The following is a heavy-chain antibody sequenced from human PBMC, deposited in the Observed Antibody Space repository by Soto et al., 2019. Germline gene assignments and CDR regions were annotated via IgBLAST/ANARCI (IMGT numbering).Heavy chain of an antibody. CDR1: GFTFSSYS. CDR3: ARDINVEQWLVRDYYYYGMDV. V-gene: IGHV3-48*01. J-gene: IGHJ6*02. CDR2: ISSSSSTI. D-gene: IGHD6-19*01. Sequence: EVQLVESGGGLVQPGGSLRLSCAASGFTFSSYSMNWVRQAPGKGLEWVSYISSSSSTIYYADSVKGRFTISRDNAKNSLYLQMNSLRAEDTAVYYCARDINVEQWLVRDYYYYGMDVWGQGTTVTVSS.